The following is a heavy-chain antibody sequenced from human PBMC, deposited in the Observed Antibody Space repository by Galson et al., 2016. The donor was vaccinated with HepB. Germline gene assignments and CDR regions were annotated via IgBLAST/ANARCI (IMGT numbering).Heavy chain of an antibody. CDR2: IKSKTEGGTT. V-gene: IGHV3-15*01. D-gene: IGHD3-10*01. CDR1: GFTFSNAW. J-gene: IGHJ4*02. Sequence: SLRLSCAASGFTFSNAWMTWVRQAPGKGLEWVGRIKSKTEGGTTDYAAPVKGRLTISRDDSKNTLYLQMNSLKTEDTAVYYCSTARGEAWGQGTLVTVSS. CDR3: STARGEA.